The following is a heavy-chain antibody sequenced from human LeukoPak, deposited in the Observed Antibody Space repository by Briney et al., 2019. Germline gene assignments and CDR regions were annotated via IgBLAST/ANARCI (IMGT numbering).Heavy chain of an antibody. CDR2: INHSGST. J-gene: IGHJ4*02. V-gene: IGHV4-34*01. D-gene: IGHD6-19*01. CDR1: GGSFCGYY. CDR3: ARGRGSGWYGGPNGGCDY. Sequence: PSETLSLTCAVYGGSFCGYYWSWIRQPPGKGREWFGEINHSGSTNYNPPLKSRVTISVDTSKNQFSLKLSSVTAADTAVYYCARGRGSGWYGGPNGGCDYWGQGTLVTVSS.